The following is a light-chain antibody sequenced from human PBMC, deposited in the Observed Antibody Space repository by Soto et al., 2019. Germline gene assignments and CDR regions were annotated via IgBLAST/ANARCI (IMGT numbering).Light chain of an antibody. J-gene: IGLJ1*01. CDR2: ENN. V-gene: IGLV1-51*02. CDR1: SSNLGINF. Sequence: QSVLAQPPSVSAAPEQKVTISCSGGSSNLGINFVSWYQQFPGAVPKLLTYENNKRPSGIPDRFSGAKSGTSATLDITGHQTGDEADYYCATWGGSLSAGVFGGGTKVTVL. CDR3: ATWGGSLSAGV.